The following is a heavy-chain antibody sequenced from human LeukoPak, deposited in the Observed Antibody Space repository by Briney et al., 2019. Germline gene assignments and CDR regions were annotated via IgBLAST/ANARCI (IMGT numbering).Heavy chain of an antibody. D-gene: IGHD2-2*01. J-gene: IGHJ6*03. Sequence: SVKVSCKASGGTFSSYAISWVRQAPGQGLEWMGGIIPIFGTANYAQKFQGRVTITADESTSTAYMGLSSLRSEDTAVYYCARDKYCSSTSCPYYYYYYYTDVWGKGTTVTVSS. V-gene: IGHV1-69*13. CDR1: GGTFSSYA. CDR2: IIPIFGTA. CDR3: ARDKYCSSTSCPYYYYYYYTDV.